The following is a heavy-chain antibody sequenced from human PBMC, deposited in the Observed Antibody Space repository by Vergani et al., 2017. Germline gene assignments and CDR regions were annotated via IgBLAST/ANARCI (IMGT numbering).Heavy chain of an antibody. V-gene: IGHV4-59*01. J-gene: IGHJ5*02. CDR1: GGSISSYY. D-gene: IGHD2-2*01. Sequence: QVQLQESGPGLVKPSETLSLTCTVSGGSISSYYWSWIRQPPGKGLEWIGYIYYSGSTNYNPSLKSRVTISVDTSKNQFSLKLSSVTAADTAVYYCARGHNXVVVPAATGGWFDPWGQGTLVTVSS. CDR3: ARGHNXVVVPAATGGWFDP. CDR2: IYYSGST.